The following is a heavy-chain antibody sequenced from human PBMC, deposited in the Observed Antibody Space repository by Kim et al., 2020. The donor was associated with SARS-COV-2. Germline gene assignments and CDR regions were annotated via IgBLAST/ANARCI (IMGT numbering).Heavy chain of an antibody. Sequence: GGSLRLSCAASGFTVSSNYMSWVRQAPGKGLEWVSVIYSGGSTYYADSVKGRFTISRDNSKNTLYLQRNSLRAEDTAVYYCSRVRRGYSGYDWKNYYYSGMDVWGQGTTVTVSS. CDR2: IYSGGST. CDR3: SRVRRGYSGYDWKNYYYSGMDV. CDR1: GFTVSSNY. J-gene: IGHJ6*02. D-gene: IGHD5-12*01. V-gene: IGHV3-53*01.